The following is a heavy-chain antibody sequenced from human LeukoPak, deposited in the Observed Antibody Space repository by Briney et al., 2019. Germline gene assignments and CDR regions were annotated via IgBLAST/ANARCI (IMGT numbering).Heavy chain of an antibody. CDR3: ARVLSTSSPDN. CDR1: GFTFSSYA. CDR2: ISYDGSTK. V-gene: IGHV3-30*01. J-gene: IGHJ4*02. Sequence: PGRSLRLSCAASGFTFSSYAMHWVRQAPGKGLQWVAVISYDGSTKYYADSVKGRFTISRDNSKNTLYLQMNTLRVEDTAVYYCARVLSTSSPDNWGQGALVTVSS. D-gene: IGHD2-2*01.